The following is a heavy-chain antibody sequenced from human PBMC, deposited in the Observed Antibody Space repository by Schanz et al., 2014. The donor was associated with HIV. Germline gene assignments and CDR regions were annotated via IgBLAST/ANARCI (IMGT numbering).Heavy chain of an antibody. V-gene: IGHV3-15*01. J-gene: IGHJ4*02. D-gene: IGHD3-16*02. Sequence: VQLVESGGGVVQPGGSLRLSCAASGFMFSNYAMSWVRQAPGKGLEWVGRIKSKTDGGTTDYAAPVKGRFTISRDDSKNTLYLQMNSLKTEDTAVYYCTTDSDDYVWGSYRPCYWGQGTLVTVSS. CDR2: IKSKTDGGTT. CDR3: TTDSDDYVWGSYRPCY. CDR1: GFMFSNYA.